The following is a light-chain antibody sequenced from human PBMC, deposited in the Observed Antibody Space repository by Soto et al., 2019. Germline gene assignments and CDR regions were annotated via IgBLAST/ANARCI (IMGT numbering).Light chain of an antibody. CDR3: QQYYDWPIT. Sequence: EIVMTQSPATLSVYPGERATLSCRASQSISTILAWYQQKPGQAPRLLIYGASTRATGIPARFSGSGSGTEFTLTISSLQSEDFAVYYCQQYYDWPITFGQGTRLEI. CDR2: GAS. CDR1: QSISTI. J-gene: IGKJ5*01. V-gene: IGKV3-15*01.